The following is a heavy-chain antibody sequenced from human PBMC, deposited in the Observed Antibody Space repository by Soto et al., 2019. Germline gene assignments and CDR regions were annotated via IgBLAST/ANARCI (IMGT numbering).Heavy chain of an antibody. CDR2: IYYSGRT. Sequence: QVQLQESGPGLVKPSDTLSLTCAVSGYPISSSTSWGWIRQPPGKGLEWIGHIYYSGRTYYNPSLKSRVTMSVATSKNQFSLKLSSVTAVDTAVYYCAGKGEEGWFDPWGQGTLVTVSS. CDR1: GYPISSSTS. D-gene: IGHD2-21*01. CDR3: AGKGEEGWFDP. V-gene: IGHV4-28*01. J-gene: IGHJ5*02.